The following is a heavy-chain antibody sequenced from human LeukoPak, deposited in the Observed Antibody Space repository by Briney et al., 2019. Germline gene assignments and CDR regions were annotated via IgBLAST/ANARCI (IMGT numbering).Heavy chain of an antibody. J-gene: IGHJ4*02. CDR1: GGSISSGSYY. Sequence: SQTLSLTCTVSGGSISSGSYYWSWIRQPAGKGLEWIGRIYTSGSTNYNPSLKSRVTMSVDTSKNQFSLKLSSVTAADTAVYYCARVDWTTDYWGQGTQVTVSS. D-gene: IGHD3-9*01. CDR3: ARVDWTTDY. CDR2: IYTSGST. V-gene: IGHV4-61*02.